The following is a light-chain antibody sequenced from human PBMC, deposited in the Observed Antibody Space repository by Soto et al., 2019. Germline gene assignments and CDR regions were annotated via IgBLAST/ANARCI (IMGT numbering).Light chain of an antibody. CDR1: QSVSRY. Sequence: IMWRLSPSTMCFAPGERDALCCRASQSVSRYLAWYQQKPGQAPRLLIYGASSRATGIPDRFSCSGSGTDFTLTLCRLEPGDFALYYCHQYGSSPPTFGQGTKVDIK. V-gene: IGKV3-20*01. CDR2: GAS. CDR3: HQYGSSPPT. J-gene: IGKJ1*01.